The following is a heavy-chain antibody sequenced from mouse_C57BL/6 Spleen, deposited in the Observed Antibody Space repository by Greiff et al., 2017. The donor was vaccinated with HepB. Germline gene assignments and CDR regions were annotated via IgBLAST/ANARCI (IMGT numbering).Heavy chain of an antibody. CDR3: ARGYGSSSWYFDV. CDR1: GYTFTSYW. Sequence: QVQLQQSGAELVKPGASVKMSCKASGYTFTSYWITWVKQRPGQGLEWIGDIYPGSGSTNYNEKFKSKATLTVDTSSSTAYMQLSSLTSEDSAVYYCARGYGSSSWYFDVWGTGTTVTVSS. D-gene: IGHD1-1*01. J-gene: IGHJ1*03. CDR2: IYPGSGST. V-gene: IGHV1-55*01.